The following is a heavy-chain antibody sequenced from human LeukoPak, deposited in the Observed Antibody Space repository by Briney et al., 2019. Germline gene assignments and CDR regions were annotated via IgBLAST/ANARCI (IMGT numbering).Heavy chain of an antibody. CDR2: ISGSGGST. CDR1: GFTFSSYA. Sequence: PGGSLRLSCAASGFTFSSYAMSWVRQAPGKGLEWVSAISGSGGSTYYADSVKGRFTISRDNSKNTLYLQMNSLRAEDTAVYYCAKDPTRRVCSSTSCYSYWGQGTLVTVSS. D-gene: IGHD2-2*01. V-gene: IGHV3-23*01. J-gene: IGHJ4*02. CDR3: AKDPTRRVCSSTSCYSY.